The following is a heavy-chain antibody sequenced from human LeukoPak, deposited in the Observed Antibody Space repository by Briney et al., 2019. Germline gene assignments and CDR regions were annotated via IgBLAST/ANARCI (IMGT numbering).Heavy chain of an antibody. V-gene: IGHV3-30*04. CDR2: ISYDGSNK. D-gene: IGHD2-21*02. CDR1: GFTFSSYA. Sequence: GGSLRLSCAASGFTFSSYAMHWVRQAPGKGLEWVAVISYDGSNKYYADSVKGRFTISRDNSKNTLYLQMNSLRAEDTAVYYCAKELTVVVTAIQASDYWGQGTLVTISS. CDR3: AKELTVVVTAIQASDY. J-gene: IGHJ4*02.